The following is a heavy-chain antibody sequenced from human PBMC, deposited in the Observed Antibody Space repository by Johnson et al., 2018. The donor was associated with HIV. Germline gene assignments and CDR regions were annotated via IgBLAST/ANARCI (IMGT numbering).Heavy chain of an antibody. CDR1: GFTFSSYA. V-gene: IGHV3-64*01. CDR3: ARKVVTADDAFDI. D-gene: IGHD2-21*02. Sequence: VQLVESGGGLVQPGGSLRLSCAASGFTFSSYAMHWVRQAPGKGLEYVSAISSNGGSTYYANPVKGRFTISRDNSKNTLYLQMGSLRAEDMAVYYCARKVVTADDAFDIWGQGTMVTVSS. CDR2: ISSNGGST. J-gene: IGHJ3*02.